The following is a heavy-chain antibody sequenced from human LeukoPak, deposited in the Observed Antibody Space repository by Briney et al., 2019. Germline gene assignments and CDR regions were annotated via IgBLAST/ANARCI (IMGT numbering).Heavy chain of an antibody. CDR3: ARVNRRITMVRGVINHYYYYMDV. CDR1: GGSISSSSYY. J-gene: IGHJ6*03. CDR2: IYYSGST. V-gene: IGHV4-39*07. D-gene: IGHD3-10*01. Sequence: PSETLSLTCTVSGGSISSSSYYWGWIRQPPGKGLEWIGSIYYSGSTYYNPSLKSRVTISVDTSKNQFSLKLSSVTVADTAVYYCARVNRRITMVRGVINHYYYYMDVWGKGTTVTISS.